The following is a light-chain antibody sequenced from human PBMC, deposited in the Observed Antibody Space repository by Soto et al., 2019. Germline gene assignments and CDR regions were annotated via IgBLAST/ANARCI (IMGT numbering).Light chain of an antibody. J-gene: IGLJ2*01. CDR3: AAWDDSLNLV. Sequence: QAVVTQPPSASGTTGQRVTISCSGSSSNIGSNTVNWYQQLPGTAPKLLIYSNNQRPSGVPDRFSGSKSGTSASLAIGGLQSEDEADNYCAAWDDSLNLVFGGGTKLTVL. CDR2: SNN. V-gene: IGLV1-44*01. CDR1: SSNIGSNT.